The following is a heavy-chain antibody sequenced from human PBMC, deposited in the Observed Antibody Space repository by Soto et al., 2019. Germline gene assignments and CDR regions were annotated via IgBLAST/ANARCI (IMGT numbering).Heavy chain of an antibody. J-gene: IGHJ6*02. CDR2: IGNAGDT. D-gene: IGHD3-22*01. CDR1: GFTFSSYD. Sequence: EVQLVESGGGLVQPGGSLRLSCAASGFTFSSYDMHWVRQPTGKGLEWVSTIGNAGDTYYQGSVKGRFTISRENAKNSLYLKMSSLRAGDTAVYYCVREAKYYDSSVYQRQSYGMDVWGQGTTVTVSS. V-gene: IGHV3-13*01. CDR3: VREAKYYDSSVYQRQSYGMDV.